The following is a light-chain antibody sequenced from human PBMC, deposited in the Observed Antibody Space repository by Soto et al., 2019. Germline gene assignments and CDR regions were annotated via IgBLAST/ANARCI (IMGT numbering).Light chain of an antibody. V-gene: IGKV3-20*01. CDR3: QQYGISRT. CDR2: GAS. Sequence: EIVLTQSPGTLSLSPGERATLSCRASQSVSSSYLAWYQQKPGQAPRLLIYGASSRATGIPDRFSGSGSGTDFTLTISRLEPEDFAVYFCQQYGISRTFGGGTKLDIK. CDR1: QSVSSSY. J-gene: IGKJ4*01.